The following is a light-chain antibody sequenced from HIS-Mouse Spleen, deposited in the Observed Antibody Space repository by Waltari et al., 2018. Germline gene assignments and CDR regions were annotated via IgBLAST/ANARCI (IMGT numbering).Light chain of an antibody. CDR3: QQYDNLPLFT. CDR1: QDISNY. J-gene: IGKJ3*01. V-gene: IGKV1-33*01. Sequence: DIQMTQSPSSLSASVGDRVTITCQASQDISNYLNWYQQKPGKAPKLLIYEESNLETGVPSRFSGSGSGTDFTFTISSLQPEDIATYYCQQYDNLPLFTFGPGTKVDIK. CDR2: EES.